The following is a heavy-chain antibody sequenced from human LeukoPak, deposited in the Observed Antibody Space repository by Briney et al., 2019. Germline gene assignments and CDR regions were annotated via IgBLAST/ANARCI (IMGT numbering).Heavy chain of an antibody. CDR1: GVSFSGYY. CDR3: ARGGYYSPFDY. V-gene: IGHV4-34*01. D-gene: IGHD3-22*01. J-gene: IGHJ4*02. CDR2: INHSGST. Sequence: PSETLSLTCAVYGVSFSGYYWSWIRQPPGKGLEWIGEINHSGSTNYNPSLKSRVTISVDTSKNQFSLKLSSVTAADTAVYYCARGGYYSPFDYWGQGTLVTVSS.